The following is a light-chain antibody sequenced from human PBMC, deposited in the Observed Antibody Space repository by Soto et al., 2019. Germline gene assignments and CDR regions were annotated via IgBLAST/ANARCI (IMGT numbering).Light chain of an antibody. Sequence: QSVLTQPPSASGTPGQRVTISCSGSSSNIGINAVNWYQQLPGPAPKLVIYDNNQRPSGVPDRFSGSKSGISASLAISGLQSEDEADYSCAAWDDSLNGLVFGTGTKLTVL. J-gene: IGLJ1*01. CDR2: DNN. CDR3: AAWDDSLNGLV. V-gene: IGLV1-44*01. CDR1: SSNIGINA.